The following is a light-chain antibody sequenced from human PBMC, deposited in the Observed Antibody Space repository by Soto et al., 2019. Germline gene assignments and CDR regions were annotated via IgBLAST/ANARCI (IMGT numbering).Light chain of an antibody. J-gene: IGLJ1*01. Sequence: QSVLTQPASVSGSPGQSITISCTGTSSDVGGYNYVSWYQQHPGKAPKLMIYDVTNRPSGVSNRLSGSKSGNTAFLTISGLQAEDEADYYCSSYTSSSTYVFGTGTKVTVL. CDR1: SSDVGGYNY. CDR2: DVT. V-gene: IGLV2-14*01. CDR3: SSYTSSSTYV.